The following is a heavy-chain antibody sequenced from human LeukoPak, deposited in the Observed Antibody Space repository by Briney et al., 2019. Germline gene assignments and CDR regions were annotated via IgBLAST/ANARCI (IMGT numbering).Heavy chain of an antibody. CDR1: GYTFTSYY. J-gene: IGHJ6*02. D-gene: IGHD3-22*01. CDR3: AREGNYYYGSSGSDGMDV. CDR2: INPSGGST. V-gene: IGHV1-46*01. Sequence: ASVKVSCKASGYTFTSYYMHWVRQAPGQGLEWMGIINPSGGSTSYAQKFQGRVTMTRDTSTSTVYMELSSLRSEDTAVYYCAREGNYYYGSSGSDGMDVWGQGTTVTVSS.